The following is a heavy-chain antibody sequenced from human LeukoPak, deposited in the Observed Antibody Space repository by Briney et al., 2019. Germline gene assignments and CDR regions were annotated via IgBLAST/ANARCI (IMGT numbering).Heavy chain of an antibody. J-gene: IGHJ6*02. CDR2: ISYDGSNK. V-gene: IGHV3-30-3*01. Sequence: GGSLRLSCAASGFTFSSYAMHWVRQAPGKGLEWVAVISYDGSNKYYADSVKGRFTISRDNPKNTLYLQMNSLRAEDTAVYYCASLLRFLEWLSKDYGMDVWGQGTTVTVSS. CDR1: GFTFSSYA. D-gene: IGHD3-3*01. CDR3: ASLLRFLEWLSKDYGMDV.